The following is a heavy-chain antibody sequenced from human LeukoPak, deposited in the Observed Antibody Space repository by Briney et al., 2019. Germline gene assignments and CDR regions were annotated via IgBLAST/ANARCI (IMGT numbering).Heavy chain of an antibody. Sequence: GGSLRLSCVGSEFSFPNYAMSWVRQAPGRGLEWVSSISGSGGGTYYADSVKGRFTISRDNSKNTLYLQMNSLRAEDTAVYYCARESTEDRPGSWGQGTLVTVSS. CDR2: ISGSGGGT. V-gene: IGHV3-23*01. CDR1: EFSFPNYA. J-gene: IGHJ5*02. D-gene: IGHD5/OR15-5a*01. CDR3: ARESTEDRPGS.